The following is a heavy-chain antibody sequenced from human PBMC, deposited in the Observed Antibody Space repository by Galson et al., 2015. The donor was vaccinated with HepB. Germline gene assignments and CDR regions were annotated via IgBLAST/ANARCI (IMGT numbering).Heavy chain of an antibody. CDR2: ISTYKGDT. J-gene: IGHJ4*02. D-gene: IGHD3-10*01. Sequence: SVKVSCKASGYTFIRNGINWVRQAPGQGLEWMGWISTYKGDTNYAQKFQGRVTMTTDTSTSTAYMELRSLRSDDTAVYYCARDTSTMVAGYRGPGTLVTVSS. CDR1: GYTFIRNG. V-gene: IGHV1-18*04. CDR3: ARDTSTMVAGY.